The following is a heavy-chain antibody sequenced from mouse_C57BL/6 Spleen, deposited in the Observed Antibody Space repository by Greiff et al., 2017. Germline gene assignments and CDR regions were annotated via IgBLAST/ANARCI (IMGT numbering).Heavy chain of an antibody. V-gene: IGHV1-76*01. CDR1: GYTFTDYY. Sequence: VQLVESGAELVRPGASVKLSCKASGYTFTDYYINWVKQRPGQGLEWIARIYPGSGNTYYNEKFKGKATLTAEKSSSNAYMQLSSLTSEDSAVYFSARKDYSNSFDYWGQGTTLTVSS. J-gene: IGHJ2*01. CDR3: ARKDYSNSFDY. CDR2: IYPGSGNT. D-gene: IGHD2-5*01.